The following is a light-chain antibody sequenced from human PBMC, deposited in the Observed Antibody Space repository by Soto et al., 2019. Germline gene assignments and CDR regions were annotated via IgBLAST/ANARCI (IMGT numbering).Light chain of an antibody. J-gene: IGLJ1*01. V-gene: IGLV2-14*02. CDR3: SSYTSSSTIYV. CDR2: EVS. CDR1: TSDVGSYNL. Sequence: QSALTQPASLSGSPGQSITISCTGTTSDVGSYNLVSWYQQHPDKAPKLMIYEVSNRPSGVSNRFSGSKSGNTASLTISGLQAEDEADYYCSSYTSSSTIYVFGTGTKVTVL.